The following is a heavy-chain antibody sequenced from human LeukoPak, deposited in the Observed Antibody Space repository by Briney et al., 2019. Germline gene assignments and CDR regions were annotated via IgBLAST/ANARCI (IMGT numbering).Heavy chain of an antibody. CDR2: INWNGGCT. Sequence: PGGSLRLSCAASGFTFGDYGMSWLRQAPGKGLEWVSGINWNGGCTGYADSVKGRFTISRDNAKNSLYLQMNSLRAEDTALYYCARELYYYDSSGYPGPNPFDYRGQGTLVTVSS. V-gene: IGHV3-20*04. CDR1: GFTFGDYG. J-gene: IGHJ4*02. D-gene: IGHD3-22*01. CDR3: ARELYYYDSSGYPGPNPFDY.